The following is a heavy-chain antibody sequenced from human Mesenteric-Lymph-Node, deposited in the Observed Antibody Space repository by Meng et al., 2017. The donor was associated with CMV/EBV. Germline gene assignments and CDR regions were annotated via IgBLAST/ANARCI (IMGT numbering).Heavy chain of an antibody. Sequence: GSLRLSCVVYGGSFTSYYWTWIRQPPGKGLEWIGEINHGGSTNYNTSLKSRVTISVDTSKNQFSLKLRSVTAADTAVYYCARAGAYAFDIWGQGTMVTVSS. CDR1: GGSFTSYY. V-gene: IGHV4-34*01. J-gene: IGHJ3*02. CDR3: ARAGAYAFDI. D-gene: IGHD3-10*01. CDR2: INHGGST.